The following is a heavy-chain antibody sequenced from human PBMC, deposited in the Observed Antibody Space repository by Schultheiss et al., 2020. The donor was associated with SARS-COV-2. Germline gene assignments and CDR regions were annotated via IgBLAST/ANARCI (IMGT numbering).Heavy chain of an antibody. D-gene: IGHD6-13*01. CDR3: ARDMHHTSRWYRVIDP. V-gene: IGHV4-4*02. CDR1: SGSISSSDW. CDR2: ISLSGST. Sequence: ETLSLTCAVSSGSISSSDWWSWVRQPPGTGLEWIGEISLSGSTNYNPSLKSRVTISVDKSKNQFSLKLTSVTAADTAVYYCARDMHHTSRWYRVIDPWGPGTLVTVSS. J-gene: IGHJ5*02.